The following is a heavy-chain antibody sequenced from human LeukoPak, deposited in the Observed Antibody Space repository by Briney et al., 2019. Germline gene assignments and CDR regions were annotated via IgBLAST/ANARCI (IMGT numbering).Heavy chain of an antibody. J-gene: IGHJ4*02. CDR1: GYTFTSNY. Sequence: ASVKVSCKAFGYTFTSNYMHWVRQAPGQGPEWMGVISPSGGSTTYAQKFQVRVTLTRDMSTSTDYLELSSLRSEDTAVYYCARGYLVGATAFLLLGYWGQGTLVTVSS. CDR3: ARGYLVGATAFLLLGY. D-gene: IGHD1-26*01. CDR2: ISPSGGST. V-gene: IGHV1-46*01.